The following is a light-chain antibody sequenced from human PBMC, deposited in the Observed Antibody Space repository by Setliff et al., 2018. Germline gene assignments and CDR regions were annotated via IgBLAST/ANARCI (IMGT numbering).Light chain of an antibody. CDR3: SSYTSSRTVI. J-gene: IGLJ2*01. CDR2: DVS. Sequence: QSALTQPASVSGSPGQSITISCTGTSSDVGGYNYVSWYQRHPGEAPKLLIYDVSNRPSGVSNRFSGSKSGNTASLTISGLQAEDEADYFCSSYTSSRTVIFGGGTTVTVL. V-gene: IGLV2-14*03. CDR1: SSDVGGYNY.